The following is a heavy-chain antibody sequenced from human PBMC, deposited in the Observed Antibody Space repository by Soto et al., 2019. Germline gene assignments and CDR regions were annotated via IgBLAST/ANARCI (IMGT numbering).Heavy chain of an antibody. J-gene: IGHJ3*02. CDR2: IYYSGST. D-gene: IGHD2-15*01. CDR3: AREAATDAFDI. Sequence: LSLTCTVSGGSISSGGSYWIWIRQHPGKGLEWIGYIYYSGSTYYNPSLKSRVTISVDTSKNQFSLKLSSVTAADTAVYYCAREAATDAFDIWGQGTMVTVSS. V-gene: IGHV4-31*03. CDR1: GGSISSGGSY.